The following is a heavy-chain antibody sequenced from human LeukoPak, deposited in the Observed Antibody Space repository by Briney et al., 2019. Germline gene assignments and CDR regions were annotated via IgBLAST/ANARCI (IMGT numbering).Heavy chain of an antibody. CDR2: ISGSWGST. CDR3: AKDQRRVLALGYFDY. CDR1: RFTFSSYA. V-gene: IGHV3-23*01. Sequence: GGSLRLSCAASRFTFSSYAMSWVPQAPGKGRVWVSAISGSWGSTYYAHSVKGRFTISRDNSKNTLYQQTNSLRAEDTAVYYCAKDQRRVLALGYFDYWGQGTLVTVSS. D-gene: IGHD3-3*01. J-gene: IGHJ4*02.